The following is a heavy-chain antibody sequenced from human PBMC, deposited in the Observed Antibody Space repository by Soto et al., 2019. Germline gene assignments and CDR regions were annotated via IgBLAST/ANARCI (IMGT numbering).Heavy chain of an antibody. Sequence: SETLSLTCAVSSGSISTSNWWSWVRQPPGKGLEWIGEIYHSGSTNYNPSLKSRVTISVDKSKKQFSLKLSSVTAADTAVYYCARFVVVPAAMADAFDIWGQGTMVTVSS. V-gene: IGHV4-4*02. D-gene: IGHD2-2*01. CDR1: SGSISTSNW. J-gene: IGHJ3*02. CDR2: IYHSGST. CDR3: ARFVVVPAAMADAFDI.